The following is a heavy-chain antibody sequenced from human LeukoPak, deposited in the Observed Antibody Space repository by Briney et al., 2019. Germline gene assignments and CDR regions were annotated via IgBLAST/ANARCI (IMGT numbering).Heavy chain of an antibody. Sequence: SETLSLTCTVSGGSISSSYYYWGWIRQPPGKGLEWIGSIYSSGSTYYNPSLKSRVTISVDTSKNQFSLKLTSVTAADTAVYYCVRHDGRGGATMGAFDSWGQGSLVTVSS. V-gene: IGHV4-39*01. CDR3: VRHDGRGGATMGAFDS. D-gene: IGHD4/OR15-4a*01. J-gene: IGHJ5*01. CDR2: IYSSGST. CDR1: GGSISSSYYY.